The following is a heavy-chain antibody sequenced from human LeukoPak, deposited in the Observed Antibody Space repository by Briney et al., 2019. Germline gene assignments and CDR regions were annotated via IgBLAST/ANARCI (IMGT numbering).Heavy chain of an antibody. Sequence: SETLSLTCAVYGGSFSGYYWSWIRQPPGKGLEWIGEINHSGSTNYNPSLKSRVTISVDTSKNQFSLKLSSVTAADTAVYYCARGLTFEDFQHWGQGTLVTVSS. J-gene: IGHJ1*01. D-gene: IGHD3-16*01. V-gene: IGHV4-34*01. CDR1: GGSFSGYY. CDR2: INHSGST. CDR3: ARGLTFEDFQH.